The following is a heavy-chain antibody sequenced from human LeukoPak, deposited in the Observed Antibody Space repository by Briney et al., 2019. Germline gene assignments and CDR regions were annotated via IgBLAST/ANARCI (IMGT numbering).Heavy chain of an antibody. J-gene: IGHJ6*02. Sequence: GGSLRLSCAASGFTFSSYAMSWVRQAPGKGLEWVSAISGSGGSTYYADSAKGRFTISRDNSKNTLYLQMNSLRAEDTAVYYCFTSNIVATIGFYYYYYGMDVWGQGTTVTVSS. V-gene: IGHV3-23*01. CDR2: ISGSGGST. CDR1: GFTFSSYA. D-gene: IGHD5-12*01. CDR3: FTSNIVATIGFYYYYYGMDV.